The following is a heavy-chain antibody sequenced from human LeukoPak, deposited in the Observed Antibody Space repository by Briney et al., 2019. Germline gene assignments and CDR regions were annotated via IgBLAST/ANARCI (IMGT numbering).Heavy chain of an antibody. J-gene: IGHJ4*02. CDR3: ARPYCSSTSCYGSYYFDY. CDR2: IYPGDTDT. V-gene: IGHV5-51*01. D-gene: IGHD2-2*01. Sequence: GESLKISCKRSGYSFTSYWIGWVRQMPGKGLEWMGIIYPGDTDTRYSPSFQGQVTFSADKSISTAYLQWSSLKASDTAMYYCARPYCSSTSCYGSYYFDYWGQGTLVTVSS. CDR1: GYSFTSYW.